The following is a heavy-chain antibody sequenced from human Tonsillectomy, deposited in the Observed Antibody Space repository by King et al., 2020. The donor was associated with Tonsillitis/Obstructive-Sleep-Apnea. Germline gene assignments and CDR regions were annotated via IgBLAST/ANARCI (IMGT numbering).Heavy chain of an antibody. V-gene: IGHV4-59*01. CDR3: ARDWYYYGSGNNWFDP. CDR1: GGSISSYY. J-gene: IGHJ5*02. Sequence: VQLQESGPGLVKPSETLSLTCTVSGGSISSYYWSWIRQPPGKGLEWIVYIYNSGSTNYNPSLKSRVTISVDTSKNQFSLKLSSLTAADTAVYYCARDWYYYGSGNNWFDPWGQGTLVTVSS. CDR2: IYNSGST. D-gene: IGHD3-10*01.